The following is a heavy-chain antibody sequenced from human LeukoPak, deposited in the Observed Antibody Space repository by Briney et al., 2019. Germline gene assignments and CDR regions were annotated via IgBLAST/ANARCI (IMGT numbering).Heavy chain of an antibody. CDR2: INSDGRTT. V-gene: IGHV3-74*01. J-gene: IGHJ6*02. CDR3: ARGRYYGMDV. CDR1: GFTFSTYW. Sequence: GGSLRLSCAASGFTFSTYWMSWVRQAPGKGLVWVSGINSDGRTTSYADSVKGRFTVSRDNAKNTLYLQMNSLRVEDTAVYYCARGRYYGMDVWGQETTVTVSS.